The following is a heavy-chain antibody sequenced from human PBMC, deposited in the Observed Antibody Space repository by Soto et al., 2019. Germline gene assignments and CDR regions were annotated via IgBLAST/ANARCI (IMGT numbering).Heavy chain of an antibody. CDR2: IRGGGGST. CDR3: SKEDRGYDYSVTDY. J-gene: IGHJ4*01. V-gene: IGHV3-23*01. D-gene: IGHD5-12*01. Sequence: PGKGLEWVSAIRGGGGSTYYSDSVKGRFTISRDDSKNTLYLQMNSLRAGDTVVYYCSKEDRGYDYSVTDYWGNGTPVPVSP.